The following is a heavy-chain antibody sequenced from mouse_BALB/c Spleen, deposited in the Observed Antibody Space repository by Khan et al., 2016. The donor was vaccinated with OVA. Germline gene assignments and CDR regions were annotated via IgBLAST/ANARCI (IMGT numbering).Heavy chain of an antibody. D-gene: IGHD2-1*01. CDR2: INTYTGEP. CDR1: GYTFTNYG. CDR3: ARSNGNYWLVY. V-gene: IGHV9-3-1*01. J-gene: IGHJ3*01. Sequence: QIQLVQSGPELKKPGETVKISCKASGYTFTNYGMNWVKQAPGKGLKWMGWINTYTGEPTYADDFKGRFAFSLETSASTAYLEINNLKNEDTAMCFCARSNGNYWLVYWGQGTLVTVSA.